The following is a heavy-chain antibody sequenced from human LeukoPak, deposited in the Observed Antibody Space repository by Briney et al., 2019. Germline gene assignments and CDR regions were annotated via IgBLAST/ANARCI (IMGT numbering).Heavy chain of an antibody. CDR3: ARDWGTYCSGGSCYSDFYYFDY. CDR2: INPNSGGT. D-gene: IGHD2-15*01. Sequence: VASVKVSCNASGYTFTGYYMHWVRQAPGQGLEWMGRINPNSGGTNYAQKFQGRVTMTRDTSISTAYMELSRLRSDDTAVYYCARDWGTYCSGGSCYSDFYYFDYWGQGTLVTVSS. CDR1: GYTFTGYY. J-gene: IGHJ4*02. V-gene: IGHV1-2*06.